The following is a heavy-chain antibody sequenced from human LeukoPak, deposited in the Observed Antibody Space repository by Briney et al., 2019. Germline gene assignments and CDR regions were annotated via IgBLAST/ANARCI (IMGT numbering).Heavy chain of an antibody. J-gene: IGHJ6*04. Sequence: SETLSLTCTVSGGSVSSGSYYWRWIRQPPGKGLEWIGYIYYSGSTNYNPSLKSRVTISVDTSKNQFSLKLSSVTAADTAVYYCASTNSGYESGYYYYGMDVWGKGTTVTVSS. CDR1: GGSVSSGSYY. CDR2: IYYSGST. D-gene: IGHD5-12*01. V-gene: IGHV4-61*01. CDR3: ASTNSGYESGYYYYGMDV.